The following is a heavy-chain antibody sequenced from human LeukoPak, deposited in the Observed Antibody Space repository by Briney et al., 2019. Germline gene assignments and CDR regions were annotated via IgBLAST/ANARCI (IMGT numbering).Heavy chain of an antibody. Sequence: GGSLRLSCAASGFTFSSYAMSWVRQAPGKGLEWVSAISGSGGSTYYADSVKGRPTISTDNYKHTLYLQMNSLRAEDTAVYYCAKYRFGSGYFDAFDIWGQGTMVTVSS. CDR3: AKYRFGSGYFDAFDI. CDR2: ISGSGGST. V-gene: IGHV3-23*01. J-gene: IGHJ3*02. D-gene: IGHD3-22*01. CDR1: GFTFSSYA.